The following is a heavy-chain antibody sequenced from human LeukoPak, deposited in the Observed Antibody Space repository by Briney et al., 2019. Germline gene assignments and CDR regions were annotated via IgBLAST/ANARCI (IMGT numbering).Heavy chain of an antibody. J-gene: IGHJ4*02. D-gene: IGHD6-13*01. CDR3: ARDLAAAGIDY. V-gene: IGHV3-66*01. CDR1: GFTVSSNY. CDR2: IYSGGST. Sequence: GGSLRLSCAASGFTVSSNYMSWVRQAPGKGLEWVSVIYSGGSTYYADSVKGRFTISRDNSKNTLYLRMNSLRAEDTAVYYCARDLAAAGIDYWGQGTLVTVSS.